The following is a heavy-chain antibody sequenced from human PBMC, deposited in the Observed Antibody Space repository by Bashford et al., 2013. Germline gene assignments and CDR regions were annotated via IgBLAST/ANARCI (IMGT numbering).Heavy chain of an antibody. J-gene: IGHJ5*02. D-gene: IGHD2-15*01. V-gene: IGHV4-39*01. CDR1: GGSFSSYGYY. Sequence: SETLSLTCIVSGGSFSSYGYYWGWIRQAPGEGLEWIGTISWAGNSYYNPSLKSRVTISADTSTNQFSLELTSVTAADTAVYYCAGQRDRGHCSGRSCLFDPWGQGILVTVSS. CDR3: AGQRDRGHCSGRSCLFDP. CDR2: ISWAGNS.